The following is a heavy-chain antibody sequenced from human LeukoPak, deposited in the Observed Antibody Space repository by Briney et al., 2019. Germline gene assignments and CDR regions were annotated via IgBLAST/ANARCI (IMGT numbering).Heavy chain of an antibody. CDR1: GGSMSSSSYY. CDR3: ARSVRGVISPFDY. Sequence: SETLSLTCTVSGGSMSSSSYYWGWIRQPPGKGLEWIGNIYYSGSTYYKPSLKSRVTISVDTSKNHFSLKLSSVTAADTAVYYCARSVRGVISPFDYWGQGTLVTVSS. V-gene: IGHV4-39*07. CDR2: IYYSGST. J-gene: IGHJ4*02. D-gene: IGHD3-10*01.